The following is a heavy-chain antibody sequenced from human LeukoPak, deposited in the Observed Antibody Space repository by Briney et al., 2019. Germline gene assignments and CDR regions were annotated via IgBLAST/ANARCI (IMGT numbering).Heavy chain of an antibody. CDR3: AKGQLGIQSSKWFDP. CDR2: SGSGGST. Sequence: GGSLRLSCEASGFSFPYGMSWVRQAPGKGLEWVSASGSGGSTYYADSVKGRFTISRDNSKNTLYLQMDSLRAEDTAVYYCAKGQLGIQSSKWFDPWGQGTLVTVSS. V-gene: IGHV3-23*01. D-gene: IGHD7-27*01. CDR1: GFSFPYG. J-gene: IGHJ5*02.